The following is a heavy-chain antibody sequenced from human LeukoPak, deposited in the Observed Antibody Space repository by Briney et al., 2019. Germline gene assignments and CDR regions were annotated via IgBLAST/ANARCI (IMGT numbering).Heavy chain of an antibody. J-gene: IGHJ5*02. V-gene: IGHV3-53*01. CDR3: AKHHLPSTYSNYVLYDWFDP. CDR2: IYSGGRT. D-gene: IGHD4-11*01. Sequence: GGSLRLSCAASGFTVSSNYMSWVRQAPGKGLEWVSFIYSGGRTDYADSVKGRFTISRDNSKNTLYLQMNSLRAEDTAVYYCAKHHLPSTYSNYVLYDWFDPWGQGTLVTVSS. CDR1: GFTVSSNY.